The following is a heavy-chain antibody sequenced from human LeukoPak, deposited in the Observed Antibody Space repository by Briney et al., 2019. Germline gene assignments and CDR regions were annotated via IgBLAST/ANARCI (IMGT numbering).Heavy chain of an antibody. Sequence: GASVTVSCKASGYTFTGYYMHWVRQAPGKGLEWMGWINPNSGGTNYAQKFQGRVTMTRDTSISTAYMELSRLRSDDTAVYYCARDFSGCFDYWGQGTLVTVSS. CDR2: INPNSGGT. J-gene: IGHJ4*02. V-gene: IGHV1-2*02. CDR1: GYTFTGYY. CDR3: ARDFSGCFDY. D-gene: IGHD6-19*01.